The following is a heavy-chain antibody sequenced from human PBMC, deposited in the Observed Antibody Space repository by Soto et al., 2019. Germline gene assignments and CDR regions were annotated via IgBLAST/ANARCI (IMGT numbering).Heavy chain of an antibody. CDR1: GYTLTELS. J-gene: IGHJ6*03. V-gene: IGHV1-24*01. CDR2: FDPEDGET. Sequence: ASVKVSCKVSGYTLTELSMHWVRQAPGKGLEWMGGFDPEDGETIYAQKFQGRVTMTEDTSTDTAYMELSSLRSEDTAMYYCATDSVSSIFSIAAAGPYYYYMDVWGKGTTVTVSS. D-gene: IGHD6-13*01. CDR3: ATDSVSSIFSIAAAGPYYYYMDV.